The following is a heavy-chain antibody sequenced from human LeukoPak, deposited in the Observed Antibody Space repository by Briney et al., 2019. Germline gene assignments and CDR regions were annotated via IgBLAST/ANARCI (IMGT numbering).Heavy chain of an antibody. Sequence: ASVKVSSKASGYTFTEYYIHWVRQAPGQGLEWMGWINPNGGGTNYAQNFQDRVTMTRDTSISTAYMELSRQTSDDTAMFYCTRCELPYYYYSMDVWGQGTTVTVSS. CDR2: INPNGGGT. D-gene: IGHD4/OR15-4a*01. J-gene: IGHJ6*02. V-gene: IGHV1-2*02. CDR3: TRCELPYYYYSMDV. CDR1: GYTFTEYY.